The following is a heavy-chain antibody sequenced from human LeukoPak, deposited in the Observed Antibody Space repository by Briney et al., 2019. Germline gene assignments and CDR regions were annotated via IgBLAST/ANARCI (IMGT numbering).Heavy chain of an antibody. Sequence: GESLKISCKGSGYSFTSYWIGWVRQMPGKGLEWMGIIYPGDSDTRYSPSFQGQVTISADKSISTAYLQWSSLKASDTVMYYCARPMTTVNDAFDIWGQGTMVTVSS. D-gene: IGHD4-17*01. CDR2: IYPGDSDT. V-gene: IGHV5-51*01. CDR1: GYSFTSYW. J-gene: IGHJ3*02. CDR3: ARPMTTVNDAFDI.